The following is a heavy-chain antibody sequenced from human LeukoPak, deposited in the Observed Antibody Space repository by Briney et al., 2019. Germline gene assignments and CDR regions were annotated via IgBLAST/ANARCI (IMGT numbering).Heavy chain of an antibody. D-gene: IGHD3-22*01. V-gene: IGHV4-59*01. CDR2: IYYSGST. CDR1: GGSISSYY. CDR3: ASHYYDSSGRDY. J-gene: IGHJ4*02. Sequence: PSETLPLTCTVSGGSISSYYWSWIRQPPGKGLEWIGYIYYSGSTNYNPSLKSRVTISVDTSKNQYPLKLSSVTAADTAVYYCASHYYDSSGRDYWGQGTLVTVSS.